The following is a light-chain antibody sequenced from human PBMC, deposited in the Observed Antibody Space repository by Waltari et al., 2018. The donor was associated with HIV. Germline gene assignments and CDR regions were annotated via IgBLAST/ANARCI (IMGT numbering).Light chain of an antibody. CDR1: SSDVGDTNY. V-gene: IGLV2-8*01. CDR3: TSYAGSNNLV. CDR2: EVS. J-gene: IGLJ2*01. Sequence: QSALTQPPSASGSPGQSVTISCTGTSSDVGDTNYVPWYQQHPGKAPKVMIYEVSKRPSGVPGRFSGSKSGNTASLTVSGLQAEDEADYFCTSYAGSNNLVFGGGTKLTVL.